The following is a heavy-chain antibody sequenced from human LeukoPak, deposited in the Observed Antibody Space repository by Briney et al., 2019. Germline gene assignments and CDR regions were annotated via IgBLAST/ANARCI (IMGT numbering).Heavy chain of an antibody. CDR3: ARAMNSWFLLDLDY. D-gene: IGHD3-22*01. CDR1: GYNFVGYY. CDR2: INPRDGET. V-gene: IGHV1-2*06. Sequence: ASVKVSCKASGYNFVGYYIHWVRQAPGQGLEWMGRINPRDGETNFAQKFQGRVTMTRDTSFSTAYKALSSLRSDDTAMYYCARAMNSWFLLDLDYWGQGNLVTVSS. J-gene: IGHJ4*02.